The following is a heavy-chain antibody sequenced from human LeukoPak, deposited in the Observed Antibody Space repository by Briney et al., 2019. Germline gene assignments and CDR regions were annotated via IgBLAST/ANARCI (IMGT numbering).Heavy chain of an antibody. V-gene: IGHV4-61*02. CDR2: VYTSGST. Sequence: SETLSLTCTVSGGSISSGSYHWSWIRQPAGKGLEWIGRVYTSGSTNYNPSLKSRVTISVDTSKNQFSLKLRSVTAADTAVYYCARNSAGIFDYWGQGTLVTVSS. CDR1: GGSISSGSYH. J-gene: IGHJ4*02. D-gene: IGHD6-19*01. CDR3: ARNSAGIFDY.